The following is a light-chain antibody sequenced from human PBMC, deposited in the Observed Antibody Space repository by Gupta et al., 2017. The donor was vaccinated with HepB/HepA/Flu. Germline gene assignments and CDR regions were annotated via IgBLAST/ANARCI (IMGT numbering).Light chain of an antibody. CDR2: DVS. Sequence: QSVLTQPSSVPGSPGTSITISRTGTTSDSGSNNYVSWLQQHPGKAPKLMIFDVSGRPPGVSNRFSGSKSGNMASLTISGLQAEDEADYYCFSATNSGTLVFGGGTKLTVL. J-gene: IGLJ2*01. CDR1: TSDSGSNNY. V-gene: IGLV2-14*01. CDR3: FSATNSGTLV.